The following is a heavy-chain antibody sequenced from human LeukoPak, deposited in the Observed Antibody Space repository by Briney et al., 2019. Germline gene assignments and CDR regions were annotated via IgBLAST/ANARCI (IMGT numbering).Heavy chain of an antibody. V-gene: IGHV1-69*06. CDR3: ARDREYCSSTSCHSTYYHYYGMDV. CDR1: GGTFSSYA. D-gene: IGHD2-2*02. J-gene: IGHJ6*04. Sequence: GASVKVSCKASGGTFSSYAISWVRQAPGQGLEWMGGIIPIFGTANYAQKFQGRVTITADKSTSTAYMELSSLRSEDTAVYYCARDREYCSSTSCHSTYYHYYGMDVWGKGTTVTVSS. CDR2: IIPIFGTA.